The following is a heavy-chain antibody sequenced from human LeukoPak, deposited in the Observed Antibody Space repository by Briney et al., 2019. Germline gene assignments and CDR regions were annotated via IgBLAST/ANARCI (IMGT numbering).Heavy chain of an antibody. V-gene: IGHV3-30-3*01. J-gene: IGHJ3*02. Sequence: PGRSLKLSCAASGFTFSSYAMHWVRQAPGKGLEWVAVISYDGSNRYYADSMKGRFTISRDDSKNTLYLQMNSLRAEDTAVYYCARDRVGGSYVFDIWGQGTMVTVSS. CDR3: ARDRVGGSYVFDI. CDR2: ISYDGSNR. D-gene: IGHD1-26*01. CDR1: GFTFSSYA.